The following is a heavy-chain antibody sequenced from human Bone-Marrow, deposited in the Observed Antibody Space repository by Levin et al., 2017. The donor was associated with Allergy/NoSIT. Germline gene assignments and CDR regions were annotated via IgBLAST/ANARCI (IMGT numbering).Heavy chain of an antibody. CDR2: INHDGRT. D-gene: IGHD7-27*01. V-gene: IGHV4-34*01. CDR1: GGSFSDFY. J-gene: IGHJ4*02. CDR3: ARGRSESSPGALDF. Sequence: SETLSLTCAVYGGSFSDFYWNWIRQPPGKGLEWIGEINHDGRTKYDPSLKSRVTISLDPSKNHFSPKLTSMTAADTAVYFCARGRSESSPGALDFWGQGTLVTVSS.